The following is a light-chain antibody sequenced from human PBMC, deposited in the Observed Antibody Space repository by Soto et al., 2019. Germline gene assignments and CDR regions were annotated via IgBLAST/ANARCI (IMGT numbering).Light chain of an antibody. CDR1: SSDFGRYTY. CDR3: TSYTSTSTPYV. CDR2: DVY. J-gene: IGLJ1*01. V-gene: IGLV2-14*01. Sequence: LTQPASVSGSPGQSITISCAGTSSDFGRYTYVSWYQQHPGKAPKLIIYDVYNRPSGVSNRFSGSKSGNTASLTISGLQAEDEADYYCTSYTSTSTPYVFGGGTKVTVL.